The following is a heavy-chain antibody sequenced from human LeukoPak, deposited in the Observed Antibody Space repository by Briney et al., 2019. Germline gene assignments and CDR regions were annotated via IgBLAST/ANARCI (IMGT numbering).Heavy chain of an antibody. CDR1: GGAFSSYT. D-gene: IGHD3-10*01. V-gene: IGHV1-69*01. J-gene: IGHJ1*01. CDR3: ASVWFGPTIHGYFQH. CDR2: ILPIFGTT. Sequence: SVKVSCKASGGAFSSYTISWVRQAPGQGLEWMGGILPIFGTTNYAQRFQGRVTISADESTSTAYMELSSLRSEDTAVYYCASVWFGPTIHGYFQHWGQGTLVTVSS.